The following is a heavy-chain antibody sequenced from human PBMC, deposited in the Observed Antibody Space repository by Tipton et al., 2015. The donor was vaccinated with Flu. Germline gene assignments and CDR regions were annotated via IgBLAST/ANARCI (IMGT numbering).Heavy chain of an antibody. CDR1: GGSISSYY. J-gene: IGHJ2*01. D-gene: IGHD6-13*01. CDR3: ARVSSSSSWSKDWYFDL. Sequence: LRLSCTVSGGSISSYYWSWIRQPPGKGLEWIGYIYYSGSTNYNPSLKSRVTISVDTSKNQFSLKLSSVTAADTAVYYCARVSSSSSWSKDWYFDLWGRGTLVTVSS. V-gene: IGHV4-59*01. CDR2: IYYSGST.